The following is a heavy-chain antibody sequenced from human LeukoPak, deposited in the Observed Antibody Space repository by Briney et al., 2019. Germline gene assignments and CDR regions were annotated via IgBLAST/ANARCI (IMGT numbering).Heavy chain of an antibody. Sequence: GGSLRLSCVASGFTFSTYWMHWVRQAPGKGLVWVSRINSDGSSISYADSVKGRFTISRDNAKNTLYLQMNSLRAEDTAVYYCAKSPSLYCSSTSCYLHIWGQGTMVTVSS. J-gene: IGHJ3*02. D-gene: IGHD2-2*01. CDR3: AKSPSLYCSSTSCYLHI. V-gene: IGHV3-74*01. CDR1: GFTFSTYW. CDR2: INSDGSSI.